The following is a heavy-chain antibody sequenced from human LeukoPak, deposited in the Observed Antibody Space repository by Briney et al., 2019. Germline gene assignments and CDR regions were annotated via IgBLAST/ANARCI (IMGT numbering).Heavy chain of an antibody. D-gene: IGHD6-19*01. V-gene: IGHV3-21*01. CDR2: ISSSSSYI. J-gene: IGHJ4*02. Sequence: GGSLRLSCAASGFTFSSYSMNWVRQAPGKGVEWVSSISSSSSYIYYADSVKGRFTISRDNAKNSLYLQMNSLRAEDTAVYYCARHSSGWLPFDYWGQGTLVTVSS. CDR3: ARHSSGWLPFDY. CDR1: GFTFSSYS.